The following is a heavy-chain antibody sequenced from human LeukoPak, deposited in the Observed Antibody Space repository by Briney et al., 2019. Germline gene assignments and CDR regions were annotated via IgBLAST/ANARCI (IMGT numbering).Heavy chain of an antibody. V-gene: IGHV3-33*01. J-gene: IGHJ3*02. CDR3: AREGIAVAGTIDAFDI. Sequence: GRSLRLSCAASGFAFSSYGMHWVRQAPGKGLEWVAVIWYDGSNKYYADSVKGRFTISRDNSKNTLYLQMNSLRAEDTAVYYCAREGIAVAGTIDAFDIWGQGTMVTVSS. CDR2: IWYDGSNK. CDR1: GFAFSSYG. D-gene: IGHD6-19*01.